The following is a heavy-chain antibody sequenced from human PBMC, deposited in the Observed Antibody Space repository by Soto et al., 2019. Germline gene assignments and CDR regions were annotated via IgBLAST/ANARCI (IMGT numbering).Heavy chain of an antibody. CDR2: INHSGST. Sequence: SETLSLTCAVYGGSFSGYYWSWIRQPPGKGLEWIGEINHSGSTNYNPSLKSRVTISVDTSKNQFSLKLSSVTAADTAVYYCATTPTINHDYWGQGTLVTVSS. J-gene: IGHJ4*02. CDR1: GGSFSGYY. CDR3: ATTPTINHDY. V-gene: IGHV4-34*01. D-gene: IGHD3-9*01.